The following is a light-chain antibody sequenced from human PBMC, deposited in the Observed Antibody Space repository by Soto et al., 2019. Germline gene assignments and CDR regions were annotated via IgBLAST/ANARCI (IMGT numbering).Light chain of an antibody. V-gene: IGKV3-15*01. J-gene: IGKJ5*01. CDR2: GAS. CDR3: QQYNNWPIT. CDR1: QIVSSN. Sequence: EIVMTQSLVTLSVSPGERATLSCRASQIVSSNLAWYQQKPGQVPRLLIYGASTRATGIPARFSGSGSGTEFTLTISSLQSEDFAIYYCQQYNNWPITFGQGTRLEIK.